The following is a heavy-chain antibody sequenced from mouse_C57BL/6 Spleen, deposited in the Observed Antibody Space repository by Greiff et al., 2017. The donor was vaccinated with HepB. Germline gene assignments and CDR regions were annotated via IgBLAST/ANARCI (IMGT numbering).Heavy chain of an antibody. V-gene: IGHV5-4*01. CDR1: GFTFSSYA. CDR2: ISDGGSYT. CDR3: AREAY. J-gene: IGHJ3*01. Sequence: EVQLVESGGGLVKPGGSLKLSCAASGFTFSSYAMSWVRQTPEKRLEWVATISDGGSYTYYPDNVKGRFTISRDNAKNNLYLQMSHLKSEDTAMYYGAREAYWGQGTLVTVSA.